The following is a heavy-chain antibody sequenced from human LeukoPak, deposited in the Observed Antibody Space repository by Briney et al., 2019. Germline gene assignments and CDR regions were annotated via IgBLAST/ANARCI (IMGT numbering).Heavy chain of an antibody. CDR1: GFTFSSYG. CDR2: IWYDGSNK. D-gene: IGHD3-10*01. V-gene: IGHV3-30*02. CDR3: AKSGPVHAHDAFDI. Sequence: GGSLRLSCAASGFTFSSYGMHWVRQAPGKGLEWVAVIWYDGSNKYYADSVKGRFTISRDNSKNTLYLQMNSLRAEDTAVYYCAKSGPVHAHDAFDIWGQGTMVTVSS. J-gene: IGHJ3*02.